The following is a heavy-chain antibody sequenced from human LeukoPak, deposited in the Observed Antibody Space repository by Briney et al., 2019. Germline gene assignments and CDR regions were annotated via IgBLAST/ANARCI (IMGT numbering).Heavy chain of an antibody. CDR1: GFTFSSYG. V-gene: IGHV3-30*02. CDR3: AKGEYQLDWFDP. J-gene: IGHJ5*02. Sequence: PGGSLRLSCAASGFTFSSYGMHWVRQAPGKGLEWVAFIRYDGSNKYYADSVKGRFTISRDNSKNTLYLQMNSLRAEDTAVYYCAKGEYQLDWFDPWGQGTLVTVSS. CDR2: IRYDGSNK. D-gene: IGHD2-2*01.